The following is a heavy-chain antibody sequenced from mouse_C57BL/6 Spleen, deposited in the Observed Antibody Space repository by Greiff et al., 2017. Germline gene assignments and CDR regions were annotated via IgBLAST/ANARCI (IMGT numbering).Heavy chain of an antibody. Sequence: QVQLQQSGPELVKPGASVKISCKASGYAFSSSWMNWVKQRPGKGLEWIGRLYPGDGDTNYNGKFKGKATLTADKSSSTAYMQLSSLTSDDSAVFFYARHYMDAMDYWGQGTSVTVSS. V-gene: IGHV1-82*01. CDR2: LYPGDGDT. CDR3: ARHYMDAMDY. D-gene: IGHD2-12*01. CDR1: GYAFSSSW. J-gene: IGHJ4*01.